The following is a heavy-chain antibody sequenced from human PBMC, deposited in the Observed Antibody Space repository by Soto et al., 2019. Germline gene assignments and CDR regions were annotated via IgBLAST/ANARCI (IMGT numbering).Heavy chain of an antibody. CDR1: GFSFSSYA. CDR3: ARDMSGETYNYYYGMDV. D-gene: IGHD3-10*02. J-gene: IGHJ6*02. V-gene: IGHV3-23*01. CDR2: IRGSGSPT. Sequence: EVQLLESGEGLGQPGGSLRLSCAASGFSFSSYAMTWVRQAPGRGLEWVSAIRGSGSPTYYADCVKGRLTISRDNSKNTLYLQLNSLRADDTAVYYCARDMSGETYNYYYGMDVWGQGTPVTVSS.